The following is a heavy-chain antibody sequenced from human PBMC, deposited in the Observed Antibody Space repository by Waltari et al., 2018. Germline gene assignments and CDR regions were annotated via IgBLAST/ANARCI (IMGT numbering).Heavy chain of an antibody. D-gene: IGHD6-19*01. CDR1: GFSFTNYW. CDR3: ARSREQQWLVDY. J-gene: IGHJ4*02. V-gene: IGHV3-74*01. Sequence: EVQLVESGGGLVQPGGSLRLSCAASGFSFTNYWMHWVRQAPGKGLVWVSGSNDGGTTTTYADSVKGRFTISRDNAKNTLYLQMNSLRGEDTGVYYCARSREQQWLVDYWGQGTLVTVSS. CDR2: SNDGGTTT.